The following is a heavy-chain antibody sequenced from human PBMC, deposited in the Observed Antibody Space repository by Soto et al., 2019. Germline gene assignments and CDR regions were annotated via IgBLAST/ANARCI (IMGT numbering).Heavy chain of an antibody. CDR2: IWYDGSNK. D-gene: IGHD3-22*01. J-gene: IGHJ2*01. CDR1: GFTFSSYG. CDR3: ARPSDSSGYYYNWYFDL. Sequence: GWSLILSCAASGFTFSSYGMHWVRQAPGKWLEWVAVIWYDGSNKYYADSVKVRFTISRNNSKNTLYLQMNSLRAEDTAVYYCARPSDSSGYYYNWYFDLWGRGTLVTVSS. V-gene: IGHV3-33*01.